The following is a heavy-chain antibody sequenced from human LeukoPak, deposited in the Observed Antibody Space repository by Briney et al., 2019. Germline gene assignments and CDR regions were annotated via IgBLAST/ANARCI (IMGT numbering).Heavy chain of an antibody. Sequence: ASVKVSCKASGYTFTEYYIHWVRQAPGQGLEWMGWINPNSGATNYAQKFQGRVIMTRDTSISTAYMELSRLRSEDTAVYCCAREQRGGLSGSVGGLFASYYTYYYMDVWGRGTTVSVPS. V-gene: IGHV1-2*02. D-gene: IGHD1-26*01. CDR3: AREQRGGLSGSVGGLFASYYTYYYMDV. CDR2: INPNSGAT. J-gene: IGHJ6*03. CDR1: GYTFTEYY.